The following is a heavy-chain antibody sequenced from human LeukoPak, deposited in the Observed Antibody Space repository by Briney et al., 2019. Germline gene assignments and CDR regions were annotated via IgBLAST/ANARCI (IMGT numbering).Heavy chain of an antibody. CDR1: GFTFSSYW. CDR3: APQGTPVWGSYLGAFDI. D-gene: IGHD3-16*01. Sequence: PGGSLRLSCAASGFTFSSYWMSWVRQAPGKGLEWIVSTYYSGSAYYNPSLKSRVTISVDTSKNQFSLKLSSVTAADTAVYYCAPQGTPVWGSYLGAFDIWGQGTMVTVSS. J-gene: IGHJ3*02. V-gene: IGHV4-59*05. CDR2: TYYSGSA.